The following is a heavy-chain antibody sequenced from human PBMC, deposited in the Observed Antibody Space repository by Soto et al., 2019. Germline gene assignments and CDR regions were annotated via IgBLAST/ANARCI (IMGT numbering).Heavy chain of an antibody. J-gene: IGHJ6*02. CDR2: INPSGGST. Sequence: GASMKVSCKASGYTFTSYYIHWVRQAPGQGLEWMGIINPSGGSTSYAQKFQGRVTMTRDTSTSTVYMELSSLRSEDTAVYYCARDYNPGSVSYYYYVMDFWGQGTTVIVSS. CDR3: ARDYNPGSVSYYYYVMDF. CDR1: GYTFTSYY. V-gene: IGHV1-46*01. D-gene: IGHD3-10*01.